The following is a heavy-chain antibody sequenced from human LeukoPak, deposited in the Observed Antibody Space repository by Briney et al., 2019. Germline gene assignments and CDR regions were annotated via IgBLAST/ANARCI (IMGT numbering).Heavy chain of an antibody. CDR1: VGSISSGSYY. CDR2: IYTSGST. V-gene: IGHV4-61*02. J-gene: IGHJ4*02. CDR3: ASERLSGYDSFDY. Sequence: SETLSLTCTVSVGSISSGSYYWSWIRQPAGKGLEWIGRIYTSGSTNYNPSLKSRVTISVDTSKNQFSLKLSSVTAADTAVYYCASERLSGYDSFDYWGQGTLVTVSS. D-gene: IGHD5-12*01.